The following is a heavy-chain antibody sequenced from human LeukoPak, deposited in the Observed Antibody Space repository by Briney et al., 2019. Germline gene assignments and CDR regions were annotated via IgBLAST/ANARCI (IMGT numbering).Heavy chain of an antibody. J-gene: IGHJ6*03. CDR1: GGSISSYY. D-gene: IGHD6-19*01. CDR3: ARGQGVAGYYYYYYMDV. CDR2: IYTSGST. Sequence: PSETLSLTCTVSGGSISSYYWSWIRQPAGKGLEWIGRIYTSGSTNYNPSLKSRVTMSVDTSKNQFSLKLSSVTAADTAVYYCARGQGVAGYYYYYYMDVWGKGTTVTISS. V-gene: IGHV4-4*07.